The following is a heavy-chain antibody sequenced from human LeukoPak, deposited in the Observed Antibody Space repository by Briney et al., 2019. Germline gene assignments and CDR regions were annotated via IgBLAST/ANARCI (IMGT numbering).Heavy chain of an antibody. J-gene: IGHJ4*02. D-gene: IGHD3-16*01. CDR1: GGSFSGYY. Sequence: SETLSLTCAVYGGSFSGYYWSWIRQPPGKGLEWTGEINHSGSTNYNPSLKSRVTISVDTSKNQFSLKLSSVTAADTAVYYCARVFVWRPRWGSGSYYFDYWGQGTLVTVSS. V-gene: IGHV4-34*01. CDR2: INHSGST. CDR3: ARVFVWRPRWGSGSYYFDY.